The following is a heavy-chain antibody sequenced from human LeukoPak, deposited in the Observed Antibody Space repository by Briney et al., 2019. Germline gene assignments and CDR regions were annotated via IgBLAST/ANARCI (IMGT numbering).Heavy chain of an antibody. CDR3: AREWMGGYFDY. V-gene: IGHV1-69*05. CDR1: GGTFSSYA. J-gene: IGHJ4*02. CDR2: IIPIFGTA. Sequence: VASVKVSCKASGGTFSSYAISWVRQAPGQGLEWMGRIIPIFGTANYAQKFQGRVTITTDESTSTAYMELSSLRSEDTAVYYCAREWMGGYFDYWGQGTLVSVSS. D-gene: IGHD1-26*01.